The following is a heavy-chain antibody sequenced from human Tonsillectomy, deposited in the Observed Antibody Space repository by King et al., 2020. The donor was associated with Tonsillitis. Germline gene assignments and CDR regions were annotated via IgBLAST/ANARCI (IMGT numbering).Heavy chain of an antibody. J-gene: IGHJ1*01. CDR2: IWYDGSNK. CDR1: GFTFSSYG. CDR3: ARAGDCSNTVCYTSAYVLH. Sequence: HVQLVESGGGVVQPGRSLRLSCAASGFTFSSYGMHWVRLAPGKGLEWVAVIWYDGSNKYYADSVKGRFTISRDNSKNTLYLQMNSLRDEDTADYYWARAGDCSNTVCYTSAYVLHWGQGTLVTVSS. D-gene: IGHD2-2*02. V-gene: IGHV3-33*08.